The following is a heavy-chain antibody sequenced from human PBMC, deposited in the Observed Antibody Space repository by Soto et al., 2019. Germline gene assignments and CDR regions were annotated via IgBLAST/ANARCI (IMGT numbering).Heavy chain of an antibody. D-gene: IGHD6-19*01. Sequence: QVQLQESGPGLVKPSGTLSLTCAVSGGSISSTKWWSWVRQPPGKGLEWIGEIYHSGSTNYNPSLKSRVSISVDESKNQFSLKLSSVTAADTAVYYCAKVWDFSSGWIDCWGQGTLVTVSP. CDR1: GGSISSTKW. J-gene: IGHJ4*02. CDR3: AKVWDFSSGWIDC. CDR2: IYHSGST. V-gene: IGHV4-4*02.